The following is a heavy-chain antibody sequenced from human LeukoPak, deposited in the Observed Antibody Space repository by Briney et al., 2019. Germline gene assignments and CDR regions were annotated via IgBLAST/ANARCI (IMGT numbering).Heavy chain of an antibody. CDR1: GFTFSSYG. J-gene: IGHJ6*03. Sequence: GGSLRLSCAASGFTFSSYGMHWVRQAPGKGLEWVAFILYDGSNKYYADSVKGRFTISRDNSKNTLYLQMNSLRAEDTAVYYCAKGPWDIVVVPAAHYYYYYMDVWGKGTTVTVSS. V-gene: IGHV3-30*02. CDR2: ILYDGSNK. CDR3: AKGPWDIVVVPAAHYYYYYMDV. D-gene: IGHD2-2*01.